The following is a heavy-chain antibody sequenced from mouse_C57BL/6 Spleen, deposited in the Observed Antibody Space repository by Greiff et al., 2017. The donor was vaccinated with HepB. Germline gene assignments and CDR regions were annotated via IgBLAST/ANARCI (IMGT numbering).Heavy chain of an antibody. J-gene: IGHJ4*01. D-gene: IGHD1-1*01. CDR2: ISGGGGNT. V-gene: IGHV5-9*01. CDR1: GFTFSSYT. Sequence: EVHLVESGGGLVKPGGSLKLSCAASGFTFSSYTMSWVRQTPEKRLEWVATISGGGGNTYYPDSVKGRFTISRDNAKNTLYLQMSSLRSEDTALYYCARLYYYGSSSSYAMDYWGQGTSVTVSS. CDR3: ARLYYYGSSSSYAMDY.